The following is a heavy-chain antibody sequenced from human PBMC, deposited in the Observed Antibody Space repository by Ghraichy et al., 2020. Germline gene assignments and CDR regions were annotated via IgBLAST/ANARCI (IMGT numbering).Heavy chain of an antibody. Sequence: GGSLRLSCAASGFTFSSYAMHWVRQAPGKGLEWVAVISYDGSNKYYADSVKGRFTISRDNSKNTLYLQMNSLRAEDTAVYYCAREWGVTTSFDYWGQGTLVTVSS. CDR1: GFTFSSYA. CDR2: ISYDGSNK. CDR3: AREWGVTTSFDY. J-gene: IGHJ4*02. V-gene: IGHV3-30*04. D-gene: IGHD4-17*01.